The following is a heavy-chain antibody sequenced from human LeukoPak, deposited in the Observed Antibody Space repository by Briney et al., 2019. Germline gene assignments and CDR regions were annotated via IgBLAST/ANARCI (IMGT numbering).Heavy chain of an antibody. CDR1: GFTFMNYV. CDR2: IRLGGGLT. D-gene: IGHD3-10*01. J-gene: IGHJ2*01. CDR3: ARKITMVRGPLIKGYFDL. Sequence: PGGSLRLSCSGSGFTFMNYVMAWVRQAPGKGLEWVSSIRLGGGLTHSADPVKGRFIISRDMNTLFLQMNNLRPDDTAMYYCARKITMVRGPLIKGYFDLWGRGTLVSVSS. V-gene: IGHV3-23*01.